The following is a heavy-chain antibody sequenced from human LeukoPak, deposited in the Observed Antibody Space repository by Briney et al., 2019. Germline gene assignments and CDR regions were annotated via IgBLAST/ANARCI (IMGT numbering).Heavy chain of an antibody. CDR3: ARGGYYYLDV. J-gene: IGHJ6*03. CDR2: IFHNGNT. Sequence: SETLSLTCTVSDGSMSPYYWIWIRQSPGKGLEWIAYIFHNGNTKYNPSLWSRVTISIDTSRNQVFLNLNSVTVADTAVYYCARGGYYYLDVWGKGTTVTVSS. V-gene: IGHV4-59*01. CDR1: DGSMSPYY.